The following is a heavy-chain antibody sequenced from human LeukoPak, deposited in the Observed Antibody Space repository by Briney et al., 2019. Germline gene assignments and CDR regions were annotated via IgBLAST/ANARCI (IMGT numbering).Heavy chain of an antibody. J-gene: IGHJ4*02. CDR3: ASGAWATRLHS. V-gene: IGHV4-34*12. D-gene: IGHD5-24*01. Sequence: PSDTLSLTRAVYGESLNYYYWSWIRQSPEKGLERIGEVFDGKTTNYNPSLKSRVTISAVTSSNQFSLNLKSVTAADTAVYYCASGAWATRLHSWAQGTLVIVSS. CDR2: VFDGKTT. CDR1: GESLNYYY.